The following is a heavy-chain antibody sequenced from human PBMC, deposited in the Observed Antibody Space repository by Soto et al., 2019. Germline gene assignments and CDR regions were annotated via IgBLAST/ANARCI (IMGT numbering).Heavy chain of an antibody. Sequence: SETLSLTCTVAGGYISSGCYYWSWISQHPGKGLEWIGYIYYSGSTYYNPSLKSRVTISVDTSKNQFSLKLSSVTAADTAVYYCARTWTTVTTEAYYYYYGMDVWGQGTTVTVS. J-gene: IGHJ6*02. CDR3: ARTWTTVTTEAYYYYYGMDV. CDR2: IYYSGST. V-gene: IGHV4-31*03. D-gene: IGHD4-17*01. CDR1: GGYISSGCYY.